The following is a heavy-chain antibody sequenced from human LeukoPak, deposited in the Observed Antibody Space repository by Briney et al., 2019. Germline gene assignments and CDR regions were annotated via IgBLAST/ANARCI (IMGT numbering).Heavy chain of an antibody. J-gene: IGHJ4*02. CDR1: GFTFSTYA. Sequence: GGSLRLSCAASGFTFSTYAMSWVRQAPGKGLEWVSDISGSGGNTYYADSVKGRFTIPRDNSKNTLYRQMNSLRAEDTAISYCASTGDDYWGQGTLVTVSS. CDR3: ASTGDDY. D-gene: IGHD7-27*01. CDR2: ISGSGGNT. V-gene: IGHV3-23*01.